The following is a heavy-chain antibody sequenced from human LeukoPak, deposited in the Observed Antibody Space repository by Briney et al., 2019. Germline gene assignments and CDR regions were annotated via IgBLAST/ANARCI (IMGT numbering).Heavy chain of an antibody. CDR1: VGSLSGYY. Sequence: PSETLSLTCAVYVGSLSGYYWRWIRQPPGKGLEWIGEINHSGSTNYNPSPKSRVTISVDTSKNQFSLKLSSVTAADTAVYYCARAYRVSTYNWFDPWGQGTLVTVSS. D-gene: IGHD1-14*01. V-gene: IGHV4-34*01. CDR2: INHSGST. J-gene: IGHJ5*02. CDR3: ARAYRVSTYNWFDP.